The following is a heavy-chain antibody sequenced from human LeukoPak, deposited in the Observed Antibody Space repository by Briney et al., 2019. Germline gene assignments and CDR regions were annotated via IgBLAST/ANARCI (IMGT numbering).Heavy chain of an antibody. Sequence: SETLSLTCTVSGGSISSYYWSWIRQPPGKGLEWIGYIYYSGSTNYNPSLKSRVTISVDTSKNQFSLKLSSVTAADTAVYYCARSIWRYYGFDVWGQGTTVPVSS. J-gene: IGHJ6*02. CDR1: GGSISSYY. D-gene: IGHD3-9*01. V-gene: IGHV4-59*08. CDR2: IYYSGST. CDR3: ARSIWRYYGFDV.